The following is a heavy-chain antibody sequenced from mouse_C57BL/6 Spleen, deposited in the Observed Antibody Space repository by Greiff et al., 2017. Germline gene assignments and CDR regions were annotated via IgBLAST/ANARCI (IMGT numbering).Heavy chain of an antibody. CDR3: TGEAGYAGDVNCARDV. CDR2: ISRGGDYI. CDR1: GFTFTSYA. J-gene: IGHJ1*03. Sequence: EVMLVESGAGLVKPGGSLKLSCAASGFTFTSYAMPWVRQTPEKRLEWVAYISRGGDYIYYADTVKGRFTIPRDNASNTLYLQMSSLKSVDTAMYYCTGEAGYAGDVNCARDVWGTGTSVTVSS. D-gene: IGHD2-2*01. V-gene: IGHV5-9-1*02.